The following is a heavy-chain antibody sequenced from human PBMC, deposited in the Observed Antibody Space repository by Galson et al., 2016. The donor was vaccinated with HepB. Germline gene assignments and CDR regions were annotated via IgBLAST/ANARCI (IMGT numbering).Heavy chain of an antibody. V-gene: IGHV3-33*01. CDR1: GFTFSRFG. J-gene: IGHJ4*02. CDR2: IWFDGRDA. D-gene: IGHD1-14*01. CDR3: ARDLWGDCRTTTCSHLDS. Sequence: SLRLSCAASGFTFSRFGMHWVRQAPGKGLESVAVIWFDGRDAYYGDSVKGRFTISKDNSNNMLYLQMKSLRVEDTAVYYCARDLWGDCRTTTCSHLDSWGQGTLVTVSS.